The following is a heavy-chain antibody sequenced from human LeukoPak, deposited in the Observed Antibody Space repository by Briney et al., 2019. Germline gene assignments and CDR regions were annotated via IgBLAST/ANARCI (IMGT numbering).Heavy chain of an antibody. CDR2: IYTSGST. D-gene: IGHD6-19*01. CDR3: TTQLGLLAGLAS. J-gene: IGHJ4*02. CDR1: GGSISSGSYY. Sequence: SETLSLTCTVSGGSISSGSYYWTWIRQPAGKGLQWIGRIYTSGSTNYNPSLRSRVTISLDTSNNQFSLNLHSVTAADTAVYYCTTQLGLLAGLASWGQGTRVTVYS. V-gene: IGHV4-61*02.